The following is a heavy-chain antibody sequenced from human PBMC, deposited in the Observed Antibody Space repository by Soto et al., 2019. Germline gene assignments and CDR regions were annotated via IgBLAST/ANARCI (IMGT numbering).Heavy chain of an antibody. V-gene: IGHV1-24*01. CDR3: ATEFGELLSYENWFDP. CDR1: GYTLTELS. D-gene: IGHD3-10*01. Sequence: ASVKVSCKVSGYTLTELSMHWVRQAPGKGLEWMGGFDPEDGETIYAQKFQGRVTMTEDTSTDTAYMELSSLRSEDTAVYYCATEFGELLSYENWFDPWGQGTQVTVSS. J-gene: IGHJ5*02. CDR2: FDPEDGET.